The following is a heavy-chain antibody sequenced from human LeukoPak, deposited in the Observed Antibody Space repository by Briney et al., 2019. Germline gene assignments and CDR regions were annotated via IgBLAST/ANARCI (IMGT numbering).Heavy chain of an antibody. D-gene: IGHD2-15*01. V-gene: IGHV4-61*02. CDR1: GGSISSGSYY. Sequence: SQTLSLTCTVSGGSISSGSYYWSWIRQPAGKGLEWIGRIYTSGSTNYNPSLKSRVTISVDTSKNQFSLKLSSVTAADTAVYYCARVKYCSGGSCYGIVTNWFDPWGQGTLVTVSS. CDR2: IYTSGST. CDR3: ARVKYCSGGSCYGIVTNWFDP. J-gene: IGHJ5*02.